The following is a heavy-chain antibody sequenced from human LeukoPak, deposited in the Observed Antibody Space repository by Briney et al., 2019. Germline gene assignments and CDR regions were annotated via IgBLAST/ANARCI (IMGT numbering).Heavy chain of an antibody. J-gene: IGHJ4*02. V-gene: IGHV1-24*01. CDR2: FDPEDGET. D-gene: IGHD6-6*01. Sequence: ASVKVSCKVSGYTLTELSMHWVRQAPGKGLEWMGGFDPEDGETIYAQKFQGRVTMTEDTSTDTAYMELSSLRSEDTAVYYCATMTSSIAARIFDYWGQGTLVIVSS. CDR3: ATMTSSIAARIFDY. CDR1: GYTLTELS.